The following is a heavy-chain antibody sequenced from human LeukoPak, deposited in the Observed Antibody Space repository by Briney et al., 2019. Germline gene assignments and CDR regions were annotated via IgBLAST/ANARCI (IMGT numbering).Heavy chain of an antibody. CDR3: ARASHYYDSRPSDY. D-gene: IGHD3-22*01. J-gene: IGHJ4*02. V-gene: IGHV3-33*01. CDR2: IWYDGSNK. CDR1: GFTFSSYD. Sequence: GGTLRLSCAASGFTFSSYDIHWVRQAPGKGLEWVAVIWYDGSNKYYADPVKGRFTISRDTSKNTLYLQMNSLRVEDTAVYFCARASHYYDSRPSDYWGQGTLVTVSS.